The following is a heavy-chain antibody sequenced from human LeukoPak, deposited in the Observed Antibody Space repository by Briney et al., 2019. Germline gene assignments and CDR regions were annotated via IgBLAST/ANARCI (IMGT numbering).Heavy chain of an antibody. CDR3: ARSQYYYDSASHYYYYYMDV. V-gene: IGHV4-59*01. Sequence: PSETLSLTCTVSGGSISSYYWSWIRQPPGKGLEWIGYIYYSGSTNYNPSLKSRVTISVDTSKDQFSLKLSSVTAADTAVYYCARSQYYYDSASHYYYYYMDVWGKGTTVTVSS. D-gene: IGHD3-22*01. CDR2: IYYSGST. CDR1: GGSISSYY. J-gene: IGHJ6*03.